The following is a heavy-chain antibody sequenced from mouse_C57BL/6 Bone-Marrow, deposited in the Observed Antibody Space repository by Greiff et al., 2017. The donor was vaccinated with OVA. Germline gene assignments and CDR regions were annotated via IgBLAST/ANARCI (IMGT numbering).Heavy chain of an antibody. J-gene: IGHJ1*03. V-gene: IGHV5-6*01. D-gene: IGHD2-1*01. CDR1: GFTFSSYG. Sequence: EVMLVESGGDLVKPGGSLKLSCAASGFTFSSYGMSWVRQTPDKRLEWVATISSGGSYTYYPDSVKGRFTISRDNAKNTLYLQMSSLKSEDTAMYYCARQKLPYWYFDVWGTGTTVTVSS. CDR3: ARQKLPYWYFDV. CDR2: ISSGGSYT.